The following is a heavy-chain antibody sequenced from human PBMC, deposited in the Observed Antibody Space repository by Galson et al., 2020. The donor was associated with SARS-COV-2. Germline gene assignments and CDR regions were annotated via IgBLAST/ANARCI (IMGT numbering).Heavy chain of an antibody. V-gene: IGHV4-34*01. D-gene: IGHD4-4*01. J-gene: IGHJ3*02. CDR2: INHSGST. CDR3: ARGHKKRWLQFLDAFDI. Sequence: SETLSLTCAVYGGSFSGYYWSWIRQPPGKGLEWIGEINHSGSTNYNPSLKSRVTISVDTSKNQFSLKLSSVTAADTAVYYCARGHKKRWLQFLDAFDIWGQGTMVTVSS. CDR1: GGSFSGYY.